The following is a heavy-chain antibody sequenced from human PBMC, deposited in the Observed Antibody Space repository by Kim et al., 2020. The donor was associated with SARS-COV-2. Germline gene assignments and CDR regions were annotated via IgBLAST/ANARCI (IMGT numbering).Heavy chain of an antibody. CDR2: ISGYNGNT. V-gene: IGHV1-18*01. J-gene: IGHJ5*02. Sequence: ASVKVSCKASGYTFTLHGISWVRQAPGQGLEWMGWISGYNGNTDYAQKFQDRVTLTTDTSTNTAFMELRNLRSDDTAVYYCARVTYYDSSGYYFPWGQGTLAT. D-gene: IGHD3-22*01. CDR1: GYTFTLHG. CDR3: ARVTYYDSSGYYFP.